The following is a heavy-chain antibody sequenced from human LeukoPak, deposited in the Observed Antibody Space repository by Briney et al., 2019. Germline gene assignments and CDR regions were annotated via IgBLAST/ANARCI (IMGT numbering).Heavy chain of an antibody. CDR3: VRDYHHNFDY. V-gene: IGHV3-30*03. CDR2: ISYDGSNK. CDR1: GFTFSNYG. D-gene: IGHD1-14*01. J-gene: IGHJ4*02. Sequence: GGSLRLSCAASGFTFSNYGMHWVRQAPGKGLEWVALISYDGSNKYYADSVKGRFTISRDNSKNTLYLQMISLRAEDTAVYYCVRDYHHNFDYWGQGTLVTVSS.